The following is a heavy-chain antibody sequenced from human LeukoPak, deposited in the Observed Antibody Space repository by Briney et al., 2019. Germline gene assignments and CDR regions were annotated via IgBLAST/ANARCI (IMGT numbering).Heavy chain of an antibody. V-gene: IGHV4-39*07. CDR3: ARGSSSYYYDSPFDP. Sequence: SETLSLTCTVSGGSISSSSYYWGWIRQPPGKGLEWIGSIYYSGSTYYNPSLKSRVTISVDTSKNQFSLKLSSVTAADTAVYYCARGSSSYYYDSPFDPWGQGTLVTVSS. CDR1: GGSISSSSYY. CDR2: IYYSGST. D-gene: IGHD3-22*01. J-gene: IGHJ5*02.